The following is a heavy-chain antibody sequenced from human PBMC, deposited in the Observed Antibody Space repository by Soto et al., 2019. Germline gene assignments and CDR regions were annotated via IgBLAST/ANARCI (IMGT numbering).Heavy chain of an antibody. CDR2: ISGSGGST. Sequence: PGGSLRLSCAASGFTFSSYAMSWVRQAPGKGLEWVSAISGSGGSTYYADSVKGRFTISRDNSKNTLYLQMNSLRAEDTAVYYCAKGGQLWLGVYYFDYRGQGTLVTVSS. V-gene: IGHV3-23*01. CDR3: AKGGQLWLGVYYFDY. J-gene: IGHJ4*02. CDR1: GFTFSSYA. D-gene: IGHD5-18*01.